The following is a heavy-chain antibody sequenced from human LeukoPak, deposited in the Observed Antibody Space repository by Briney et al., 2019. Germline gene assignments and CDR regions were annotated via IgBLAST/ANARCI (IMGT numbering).Heavy chain of an antibody. CDR3: TTSDREY. D-gene: IGHD2-21*02. J-gene: IGHJ4*02. CDR2: IKPDGNDK. Sequence: GGSLRLSCAASGFTFSIHWMTWVRQAPGKGLEWVATIKPDGNDKYFVDSVKGRFTVSRDNAKTSLYLQMNSLRAEDTAMYYCTTSDREYWGQGTLVTVSS. CDR1: GFTFSIHW. V-gene: IGHV3-7*03.